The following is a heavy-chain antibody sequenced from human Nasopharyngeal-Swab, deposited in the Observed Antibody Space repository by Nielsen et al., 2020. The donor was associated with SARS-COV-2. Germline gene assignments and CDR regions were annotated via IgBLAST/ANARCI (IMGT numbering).Heavy chain of an antibody. CDR1: GYTFTSYG. CDR3: ARDQLLGYYFDY. CDR2: ISAYNGHT. V-gene: IGHV1-18*01. D-gene: IGHD2-2*01. Sequence: ASVKVSCKASGYTFTSYGISWVRQAPGQGLEWMGWISAYNGHTNYAQKLQGRVTMTTDTSTSTAYMELRSLRSDDTAVYYCARDQLLGYYFDYWGQGTLVTVSS. J-gene: IGHJ4*02.